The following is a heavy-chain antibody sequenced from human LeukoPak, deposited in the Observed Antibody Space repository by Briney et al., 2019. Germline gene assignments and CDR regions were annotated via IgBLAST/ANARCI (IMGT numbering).Heavy chain of an antibody. Sequence: GGSLRLSCAASGFTFSDCAMSWVRQAPGKGLEWVSAISSSGGVTYYADSVKGRFTISRDNSKNTLYLQMNSLRVDDTAVYYCAKGPGYFEPWGQGTLVTVSS. V-gene: IGHV3-23*01. J-gene: IGHJ4*02. CDR1: GFTFSDCA. CDR2: ISSSGGVT. D-gene: IGHD3-9*01. CDR3: AKGPGYFEP.